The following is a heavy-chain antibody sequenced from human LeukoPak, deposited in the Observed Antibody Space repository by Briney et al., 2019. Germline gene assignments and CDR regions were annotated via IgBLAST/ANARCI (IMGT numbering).Heavy chain of an antibody. J-gene: IGHJ4*01. Sequence: SGGSLRLSCAASGFTFSSYAMSWVRQAPGKGLEWVSYISSSSTTTHCADSVKGRFTISRDNTKKSLYLQLTSLRAEDTAVYYCARANNWNYPYYFDYWGHGTLVTVSS. CDR3: ARANNWNYPYYFDY. CDR2: ISSSSTTT. V-gene: IGHV3-48*04. CDR1: GFTFSSYA. D-gene: IGHD1-7*01.